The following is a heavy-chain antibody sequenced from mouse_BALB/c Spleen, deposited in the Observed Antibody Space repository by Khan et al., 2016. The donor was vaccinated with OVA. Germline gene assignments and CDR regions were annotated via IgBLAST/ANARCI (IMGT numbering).Heavy chain of an antibody. CDR2: INPYTGDT. V-gene: IGHV1-37*01. CDR1: GYSFTGYF. Sequence: VQLKQSGPELVKPGASVKISCKASGYSFTGYFMNWVKQSHGKSLEWIGRINPYTGDTFYNQKFGGKATLTVDKSSRTAHMELLSLTSEDSAVYYCGTGPAWFAYWGQGTLVTVSA. J-gene: IGHJ3*01. CDR3: GTGPAWFAY.